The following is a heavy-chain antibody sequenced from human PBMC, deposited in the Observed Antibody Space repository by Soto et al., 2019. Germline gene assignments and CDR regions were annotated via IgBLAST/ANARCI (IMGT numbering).Heavy chain of an antibody. CDR3: ARRAYYPSSGYYHCYYGTDV. J-gene: IGHJ6*02. D-gene: IGHD3-22*01. Sequence: GESLKISCKGSGYSFTSYWISWVRQMPGKGLEWMGRIDPSDSYTNYSPSFQGHVTISADKSISTAYLQWSSLKASDTAMYYCARRAYYPSSGYYHCYYGTDVWGQGTKLTV. CDR1: GYSFTSYW. V-gene: IGHV5-10-1*01. CDR2: IDPSDSYT.